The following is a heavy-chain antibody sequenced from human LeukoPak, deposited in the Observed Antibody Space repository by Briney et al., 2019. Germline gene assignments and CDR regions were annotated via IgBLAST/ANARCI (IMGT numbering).Heavy chain of an antibody. Sequence: PGGSLRLSCAASGFTFSSYPMTWVRQAPGKGLEWVSSINGGGGGTYYADSVKGRFTISRDNSKNMLYLQMNSLRADDTAVYYCAKAMGGGSPYGSGSYFEGWGQGTLVTVSS. CDR2: INGGGGGT. CDR1: GFTFSSYP. V-gene: IGHV3-23*01. CDR3: AKAMGGGSPYGSGSYFEG. D-gene: IGHD3-10*01. J-gene: IGHJ4*02.